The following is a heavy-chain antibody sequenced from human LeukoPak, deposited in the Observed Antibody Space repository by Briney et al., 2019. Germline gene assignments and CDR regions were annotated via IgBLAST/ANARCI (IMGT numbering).Heavy chain of an antibody. V-gene: IGHV3-74*01. CDR2: INPDGSRT. J-gene: IGHJ4*02. CDR1: GFTFSTYW. Sequence: GGSLRLSCAASGFTFSTYWVHWVRQAPGKGLVWVSRINPDGSRTDYADSVKGRFTISRDNAKNTLYLQMNSLRAEDTAVYYCARDGYSYAIDYWGQGTLVTVSS. D-gene: IGHD5-18*01. CDR3: ARDGYSYAIDY.